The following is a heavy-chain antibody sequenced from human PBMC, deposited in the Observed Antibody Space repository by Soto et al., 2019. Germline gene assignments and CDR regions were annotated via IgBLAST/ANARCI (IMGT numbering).Heavy chain of an antibody. CDR1: GGSISSYY. CDR2: IYYSGST. Sequence: SETLSLTCTVSGGSISSYYWSWIRQPPGKGLEWIGYIYYSGSTNYNPSLKSRITISVDTSKNQFSLKLSSVTAADTAVYYCARNRITMVRGVIKYWFDPWGQGTLVTVSS. CDR3: ARNRITMVRGVIKYWFDP. V-gene: IGHV4-59*01. D-gene: IGHD3-10*01. J-gene: IGHJ5*02.